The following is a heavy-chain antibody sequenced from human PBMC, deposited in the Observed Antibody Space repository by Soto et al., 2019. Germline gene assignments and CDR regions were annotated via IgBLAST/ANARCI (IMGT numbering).Heavy chain of an antibody. CDR2: ISAYNGNT. CDR1: GYTFTSYG. Sequence: ASVKVSCKASGYTFTSYGISWVRQAPGQGLEWMGWISAYNGNTNYAQKLQGRVTMTTDTSTSTAYMELRSLRSDGTAVYYCARSGGYSSGWYQRMNYFDYWGQGTLLTVSS. D-gene: IGHD6-19*01. J-gene: IGHJ4*02. V-gene: IGHV1-18*01. CDR3: ARSGGYSSGWYQRMNYFDY.